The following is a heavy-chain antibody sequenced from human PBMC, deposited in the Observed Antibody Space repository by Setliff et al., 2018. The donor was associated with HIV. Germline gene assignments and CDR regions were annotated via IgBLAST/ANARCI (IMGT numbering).Heavy chain of an antibody. J-gene: IGHJ6*03. CDR2: IYYSGST. CDR3: ARLPGPYYDFWSGYYGMYYYYYYMDV. V-gene: IGHV4-39*01. Sequence: SETLSLTCAVSGYSISSGSYYWSWIRQPPGKGLEWIGSIYYSGSTYYNPSLKSRVTISVDTSKNQFSLKLSSVTAADTAVYYCARLPGPYYDFWSGYYGMYYYYYYMDVWGKGTTVTVSS. D-gene: IGHD3-3*01. CDR1: GYSISSGSYY.